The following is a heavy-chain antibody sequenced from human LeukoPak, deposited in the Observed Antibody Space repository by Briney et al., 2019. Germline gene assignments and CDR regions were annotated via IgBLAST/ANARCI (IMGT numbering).Heavy chain of an antibody. CDR2: IIPILGIA. D-gene: IGHD3-22*01. CDR3: ARVRYYYDSSGYSPFDY. V-gene: IGHV1-69*04. CDR1: GGTFSSYA. J-gene: IGHJ4*02. Sequence: SVKVSCKASGGTFSSYAISWVRQAPGQGLEWMGRIIPILGIANYAQKFQGRVTITADKSTSTAYMELSSLRSEDTAVYYCARVRYYYDSSGYSPFDYWGQGTLVTVSS.